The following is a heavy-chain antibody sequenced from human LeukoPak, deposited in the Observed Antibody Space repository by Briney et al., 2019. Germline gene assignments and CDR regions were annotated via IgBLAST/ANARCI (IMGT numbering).Heavy chain of an antibody. CDR3: ARRIEADGINWFDP. CDR1: GYTFNDFY. J-gene: IGHJ5*02. CDR2: INPKSDGA. Sequence: ASVKVPCKASGYTFNDFYIYWLRQAPGQGLEWMGWINPKSDGANRGQKFQGTFTMTRDTSISTAYMKLSRLKSDATAVYYCARRIEADGINWFDPWGQGTLVIVSS. V-gene: IGHV1-2*02. D-gene: IGHD6-13*01.